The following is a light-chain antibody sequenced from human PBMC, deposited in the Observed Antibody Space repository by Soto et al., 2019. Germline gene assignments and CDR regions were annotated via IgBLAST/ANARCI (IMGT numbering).Light chain of an antibody. V-gene: IGLV1-47*02. J-gene: IGLJ3*02. Sequence: QLVLTQPPSASGTPGQRVTISCSGSSSNIGSNYVYWYQQLPGTAPKLLIYSNNQRPSGVPDRFSGSKSGTSASLAISGLRSEDEADYYCAAWDDSPVFGGGTKLTVL. CDR2: SNN. CDR3: AAWDDSPV. CDR1: SSNIGSNY.